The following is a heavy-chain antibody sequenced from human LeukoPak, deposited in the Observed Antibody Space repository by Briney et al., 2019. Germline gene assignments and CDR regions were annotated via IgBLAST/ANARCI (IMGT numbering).Heavy chain of an antibody. CDR2: INPNSGGT. CDR3: ARALQGLTYYYDSSGYRGIDY. CDR1: GYTFTGYY. Sequence: ASVKVSCKASGYTFTGYYMHWVRQAPGQGLEWMGWINPNSGGTNYAQKLQGRVTMTRHTSLSTAYMQLSRLRSDDTAVYYCARALQGLTYYYDSSGYRGIDYWGQGTLVTVSS. J-gene: IGHJ4*02. V-gene: IGHV1-2*02. D-gene: IGHD3-22*01.